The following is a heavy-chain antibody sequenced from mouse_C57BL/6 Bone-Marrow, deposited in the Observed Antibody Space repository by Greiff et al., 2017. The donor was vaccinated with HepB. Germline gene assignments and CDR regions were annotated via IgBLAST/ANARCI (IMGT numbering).Heavy chain of an antibody. CDR1: GYTFTSYW. J-gene: IGHJ3*01. D-gene: IGHD3-3*01. CDR2: IDPSDSYT. V-gene: IGHV1-69*01. CDR3: AREGWAWFAY. Sequence: QVQLQQPGAELVMPGASVKLSCKASGYTFTSYWMHWVKQRPGQGLEWIGEIDPSDSYTNYNQKFKGKSTLTVDKSSSTAYMQLSSLTSEDSAVYYCAREGWAWFAYWGQGTLVTVSA.